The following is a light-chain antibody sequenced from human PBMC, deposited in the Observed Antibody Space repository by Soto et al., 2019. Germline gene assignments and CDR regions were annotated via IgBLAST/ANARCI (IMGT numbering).Light chain of an antibody. CDR2: DAS. J-gene: IGKJ1*01. Sequence: AIRMTQSPSSFSASTGDRVTITCRASQGISSYLAWYQQKPGKAPKLLIYDASSLESGVPSMFSGSGSGTEFPLTISSLQPDDFATYYCQQYNSYFGQGTKVDIK. CDR3: QQYNSY. CDR1: QGISSY. V-gene: IGKV1-8*01.